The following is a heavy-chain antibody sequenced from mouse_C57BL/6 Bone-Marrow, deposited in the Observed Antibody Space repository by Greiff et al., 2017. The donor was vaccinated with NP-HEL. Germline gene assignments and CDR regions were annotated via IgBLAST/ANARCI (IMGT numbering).Heavy chain of an antibody. CDR1: GFTFSSYA. D-gene: IGHD1-1*01. V-gene: IGHV5-9-1*02. CDR2: ISSGGDYI. J-gene: IGHJ3*01. CDR3: TRDNIDYYGRGCAD. Sequence: EVMLVESGEGLVKPGGSLKLSCAASGFTFSSYAMSWVRQTPEKRLEWVAYISSGGDYIYYADTVKGRFTISRDNARNTLYLQMSSLKSEDTEMYYCTRDNIDYYGRGCADGGQGKLGTGSA.